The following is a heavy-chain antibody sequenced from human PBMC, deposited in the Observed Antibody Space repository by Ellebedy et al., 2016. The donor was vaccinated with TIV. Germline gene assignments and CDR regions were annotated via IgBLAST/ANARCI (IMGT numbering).Heavy chain of an antibody. J-gene: IGHJ4*02. V-gene: IGHV3-11*01. CDR2: ISSSSSTR. CDR3: VRSWAFGGNFDY. Sequence: GGSLRLSCVASGFTFSDYNMAWIRQAPGQGPEWLSHISSSSSTRSYTDSVKGRFTIYRDDARNSLFLNMNSLGVEDTAVYYCVRSWAFGGNFDYWGQGSLVTVSS. D-gene: IGHD3-10*01. CDR1: GFTFSDYN.